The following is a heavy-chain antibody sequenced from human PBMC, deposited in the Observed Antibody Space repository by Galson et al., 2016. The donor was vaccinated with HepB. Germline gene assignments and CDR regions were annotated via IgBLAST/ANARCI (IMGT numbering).Heavy chain of an antibody. V-gene: IGHV5-51*01. Sequence: QSGAEVKKPGESLKISCKGSGFSFTSHWIGWIRQVPGKGLEFMGIVYPGDSGVRYSPSFQGQVIISADKSTDTAYLQWSSLKASDTAIYYCARRLRGGYAPWFDPWGQGTRVTVSS. J-gene: IGHJ5*02. CDR1: GFSFTSHW. D-gene: IGHD3-16*01. CDR2: VYPGDSGV. CDR3: ARRLRGGYAPWFDP.